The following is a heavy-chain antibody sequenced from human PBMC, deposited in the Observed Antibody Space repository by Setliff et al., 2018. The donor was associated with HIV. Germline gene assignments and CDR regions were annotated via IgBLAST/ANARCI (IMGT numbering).Heavy chain of an antibody. CDR1: AGSLSGSY. Sequence: SETLSLTCDVYAGSLSGSYWSWIRQSPGKGLEWIGEINDSGNTMYNPSLKSRVTISVDTSKNHFSLNLKSVTAADTAIFYCARRTSFVGGAVAGHFDYGGQGTPVTVSS. V-gene: IGHV4-34*01. D-gene: IGHD6-19*01. CDR2: INDSGNT. J-gene: IGHJ4*02. CDR3: ARRTSFVGGAVAGHFDY.